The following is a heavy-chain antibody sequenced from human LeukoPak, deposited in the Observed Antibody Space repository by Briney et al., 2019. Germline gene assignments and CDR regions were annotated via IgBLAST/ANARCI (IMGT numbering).Heavy chain of an antibody. V-gene: IGHV3-15*01. J-gene: IGHJ4*02. CDR2: IKSKTDGGTT. Sequence: PGGSLRLSCAASGFTFSNAWMSWVRQAPGKGLEWVGRIKSKTDGGTTDYAAPVKGRFTISRDDSKNTLYLQMNSLKTEDTAVYYCTTSHSSGWYISPVDYWGQGTLVTVSS. D-gene: IGHD6-19*01. CDR1: GFTFSNAW. CDR3: TTSHSSGWYISPVDY.